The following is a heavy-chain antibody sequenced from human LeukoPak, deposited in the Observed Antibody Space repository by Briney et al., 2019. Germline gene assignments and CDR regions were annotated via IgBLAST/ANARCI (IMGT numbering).Heavy chain of an antibody. V-gene: IGHV3-9*03. Sequence: GGSLRLSCAASGFTFDDYAMHWVRQAPGKGLEWVSGISWNSGSIGYADSVKGRFTISRDNAKNSLYLQMNSLRAEDMALYYCAKEMRKWLVGRGFDYWGQGTLVTVSS. CDR3: AKEMRKWLVGRGFDY. CDR2: ISWNSGSI. CDR1: GFTFDDYA. J-gene: IGHJ4*02. D-gene: IGHD6-19*01.